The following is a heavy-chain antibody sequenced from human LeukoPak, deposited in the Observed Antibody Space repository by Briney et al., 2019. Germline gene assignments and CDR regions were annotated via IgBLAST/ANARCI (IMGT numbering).Heavy chain of an antibody. D-gene: IGHD6-13*01. J-gene: IGHJ6*03. CDR3: AREYSSSWYMGYYYYMDV. V-gene: IGHV3-7*01. CDR1: GFTFSSYW. CDR2: IKQDGSEK. Sequence: GGSLRLSCAASGFTFSSYWMSWVRQAPGKGLEWVANIKQDGSEKYYVDSVKGRFTISRDNAKNSLYLQMNSLRAEDTAVYYCAREYSSSWYMGYYYYMDVWGKGTTVTVSS.